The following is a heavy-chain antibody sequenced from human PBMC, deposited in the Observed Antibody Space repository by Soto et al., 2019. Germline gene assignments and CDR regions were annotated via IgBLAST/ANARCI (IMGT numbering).Heavy chain of an antibody. J-gene: IGHJ6*02. CDR1: GFTFSSYA. CDR2: ISGSGGST. D-gene: IGHD4-17*01. V-gene: IGHV3-23*01. CDR3: AKADAPTVTTGYYYYGMEV. Sequence: EVQLLESGGGLVQPGGSLRLSCAASGFTFSSYAMSWVRQAPGKGLEWVSAISGSGGSTYYADSVKGRFTISRDNSKNTLDLQMNSLRAEDTAVYYCAKADAPTVTTGYYYYGMEVWGQGSTVTVAS.